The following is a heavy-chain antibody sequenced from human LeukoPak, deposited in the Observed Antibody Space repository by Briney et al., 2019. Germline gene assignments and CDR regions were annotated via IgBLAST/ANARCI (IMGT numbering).Heavy chain of an antibody. CDR1: GGTFSSYA. V-gene: IGHV1-69*13. D-gene: IGHD3-3*01. CDR2: IIPIFGTA. J-gene: IGHJ5*02. CDR3: AIKYDVKGFNWLDP. Sequence: SVKVSCKASGGTFSSYAISWVRQAPGQGLEWMGGIIPIFGTANYAQKFQGRVTITADESTSTAYMELSSLRSEDTAVYYCAIKYDVKGFNWLDPWGQGTLVTVSS.